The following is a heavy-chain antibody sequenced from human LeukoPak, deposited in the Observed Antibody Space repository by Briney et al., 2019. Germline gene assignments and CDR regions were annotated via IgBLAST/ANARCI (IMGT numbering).Heavy chain of an antibody. CDR2: MNPNSGHT. V-gene: IGHV1-8*03. CDR1: GYSLTTYD. CDR3: ARAYYYGSGNYYFFDN. D-gene: IGHD3-10*01. J-gene: IGHJ4*02. Sequence: ASVKVSCKAFGYSLTTYDINWVRQAAGQGLEWMGWMNPNSGHTAYAQKSQGRVTIIRDTSIRTTYMELSSLRSDDTAVYYCARAYYYGSGNYYFFDNWGQGTLVTVSS.